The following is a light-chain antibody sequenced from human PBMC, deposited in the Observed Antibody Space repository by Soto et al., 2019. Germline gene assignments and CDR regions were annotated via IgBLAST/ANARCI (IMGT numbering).Light chain of an antibody. J-gene: IGKJ2*01. Sequence: DIQMTQSPSTLSASVGDRVTITCRASQSISSWLAWYQQKPGKAPKLLIYDAPSLESGVPSRFSGSGSGTEFTLTISSLQPDDFATYYCQQYNSYSLVTFGQGTKLEIK. V-gene: IGKV1-5*01. CDR3: QQYNSYSLVT. CDR1: QSISSW. CDR2: DAP.